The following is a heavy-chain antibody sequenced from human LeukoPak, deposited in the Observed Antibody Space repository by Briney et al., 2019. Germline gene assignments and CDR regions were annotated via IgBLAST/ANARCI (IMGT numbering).Heavy chain of an antibody. D-gene: IGHD1-26*01. J-gene: IGHJ4*02. V-gene: IGHV1-18*01. CDR1: GYTFTSYG. Sequence: ASVKVSCKASGYTFTSYGISWVRQAPGQGLEWMGWISAYNGNTNYAQKLQGRVTMTTDTSTSTAYMELRSLRSDDTAVYYRARVLYSGPSRRTGPSYYFDYWGQGTLVTVSS. CDR2: ISAYNGNT. CDR3: ARVLYSGPSRRTGPSYYFDY.